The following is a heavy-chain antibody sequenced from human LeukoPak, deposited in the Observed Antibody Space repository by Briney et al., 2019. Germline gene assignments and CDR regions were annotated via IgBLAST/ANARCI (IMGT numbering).Heavy chain of an antibody. CDR3: ARVGYYESSGYYEY. CDR2: MNPNSGST. J-gene: IGHJ4*02. V-gene: IGHV1-8*01. D-gene: IGHD3-22*01. Sequence: ASVKVSCKASGYTFSNYDFNWMRQATGQGLEWMGWMNPNSGSTGYSQKFQARVTMTRDTSISTVYMELSRLRSDDTAVYYCARVGYYESSGYYEYWGQGTLVTVSS. CDR1: GYTFSNYD.